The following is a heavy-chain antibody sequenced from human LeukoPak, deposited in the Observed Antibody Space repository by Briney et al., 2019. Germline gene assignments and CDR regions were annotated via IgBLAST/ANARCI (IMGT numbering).Heavy chain of an antibody. D-gene: IGHD4-17*01. CDR3: ARPGFYGAPIDY. CDR2: INHSGST. J-gene: IGHJ4*02. Sequence: PGGSLRLSCAASGFTVGTNSMSWVRQPPGKGLEWIGEINHSGSTNYNPSLKSRVTISVDTSKNQFSLKLSSVTAADTAVYYCARPGFYGAPIDYWGQGTLVTVSS. CDR1: GFTVGTNS. V-gene: IGHV4-34*01.